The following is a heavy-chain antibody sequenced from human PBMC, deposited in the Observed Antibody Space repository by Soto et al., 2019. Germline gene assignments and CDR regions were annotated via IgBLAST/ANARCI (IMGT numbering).Heavy chain of an antibody. CDR2: TYYGSKWYN. D-gene: IGHD5-18*01. CDR3: ARDRGYGNYYYYYGMDV. J-gene: IGHJ6*02. CDR1: GDSVSSNSAA. V-gene: IGHV6-1*01. Sequence: SQTLSLTCAISGDSVSSNSAAWNWIRQSPSRGLEWLGGTYYGSKWYNDYAVSVKSRITINPDTSKNQFSLQLNSVTPEDTAVYYCARDRGYGNYYYYYGMDVWGQGTTVTVSS.